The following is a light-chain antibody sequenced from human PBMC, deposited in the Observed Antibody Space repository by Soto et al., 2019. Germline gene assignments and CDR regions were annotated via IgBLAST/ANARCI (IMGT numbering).Light chain of an antibody. V-gene: IGLV2-14*01. J-gene: IGLJ1*01. CDR1: SSDVDGYNY. Sequence: QSALTQPASVSGSPGQSITISCTGTSSDVDGYNYVSWYQQHPGKAPKVMIYEVSNRPSGVSNRFSASKSGNTASLTISGLQVEDEADYYCSSFTSSGTRVFGTGTKLTVL. CDR3: SSFTSSGTRV. CDR2: EVS.